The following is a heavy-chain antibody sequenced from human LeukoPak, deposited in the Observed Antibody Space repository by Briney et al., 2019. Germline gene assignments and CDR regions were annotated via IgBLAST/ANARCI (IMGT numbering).Heavy chain of an antibody. CDR2: IYSGGST. D-gene: IGHD1-26*01. V-gene: IGHV3-53*01. CDR3: ARDLGGIYSGSYYS. CDR1: GFTVSSSY. J-gene: IGHJ4*02. Sequence: PGGSLRLSCAASGFTVSSSYMNWVRQAPGKGLEWVSLIYSGGSTYYADSVKGRFTISRDNSKNTLYLQMNSLRAEDTAVYYCARDLGGIYSGSYYSWGQGTLVTVPS.